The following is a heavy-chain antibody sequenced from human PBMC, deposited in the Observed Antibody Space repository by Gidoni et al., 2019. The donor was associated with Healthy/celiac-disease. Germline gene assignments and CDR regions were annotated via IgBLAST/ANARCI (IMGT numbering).Heavy chain of an antibody. CDR2: IKSKTDGGTT. Sequence: EVQLVESGGGLVKPGGSLRLSCAASGFTFSNAWMSWVRQAPGKGLEWVGRIKSKTDGGTTDYAAPVKGRFTISRDDSKNTLYLQMNSLKTEDTAVYYCTTDPHYYDSSGYYLDAFDIWGQGTMVTVSS. V-gene: IGHV3-15*01. J-gene: IGHJ3*02. CDR1: GFTFSNAW. D-gene: IGHD3-22*01. CDR3: TTDPHYYDSSGYYLDAFDI.